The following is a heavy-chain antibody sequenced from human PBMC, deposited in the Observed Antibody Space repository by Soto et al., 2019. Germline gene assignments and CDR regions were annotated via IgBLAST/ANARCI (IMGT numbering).Heavy chain of an antibody. CDR1: GGSFSGYY. CDR3: ARGADILTGYYLDY. Sequence: QVQLQQWGAGLLKPSETLSLTCAVYGGSFSGYYWSWIRQPPGKGLEWIGEINHSGSTNYNPSLKSRVTISVDTSKNQISLKLSSVTAADTAVYYCARGADILTGYYLDYWGQGTLVTVSS. J-gene: IGHJ4*02. D-gene: IGHD3-9*01. V-gene: IGHV4-34*01. CDR2: INHSGST.